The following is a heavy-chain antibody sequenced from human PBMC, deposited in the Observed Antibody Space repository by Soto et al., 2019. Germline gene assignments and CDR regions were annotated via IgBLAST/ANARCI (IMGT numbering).Heavy chain of an antibody. J-gene: IGHJ3*02. CDR1: GDSIRSSY. CDR3: ARLYPFYDLMTGSQLYAFDI. CDR2: IYYSGST. V-gene: IGHV4-59*01. D-gene: IGHD3-9*01. Sequence: QVHLQESGPGLVKPSETLSLTCTVSGDSIRSSYWNWIRQAPGKGLEWIGYIYYSGSTNFSPSLKSRVTISIDTSKEQFSLKLSSVTAPDTAVYYCARLYPFYDLMTGSQLYAFDIWGQGTMVTVSS.